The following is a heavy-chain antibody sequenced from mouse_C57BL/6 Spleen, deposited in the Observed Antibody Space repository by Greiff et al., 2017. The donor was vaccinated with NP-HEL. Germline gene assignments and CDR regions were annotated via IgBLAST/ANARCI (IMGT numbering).Heavy chain of an antibody. CDR2: IRNKANGYTT. V-gene: IGHV7-3*01. J-gene: IGHJ4*01. CDR3: ARYIYYDYVGYYAMDY. D-gene: IGHD2-4*01. CDR1: GFTFTDYY. Sequence: EVQLQQSGGGLVQPGGSLSLSCAASGFTFTDYYMSWVRQPPGKALEWLGFIRNKANGYTTEYSASVKGRFTISRDNSQSILYLQMNALRAEDSATYYCARYIYYDYVGYYAMDYWGQGTSVTVSS.